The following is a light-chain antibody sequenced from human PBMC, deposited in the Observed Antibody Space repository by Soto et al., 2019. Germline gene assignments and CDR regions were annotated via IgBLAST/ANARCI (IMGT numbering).Light chain of an antibody. CDR3: AAWDDSLNGQV. CDR2: SNT. CDR1: SSNIGSNI. V-gene: IGLV1-44*01. J-gene: IGLJ1*01. Sequence: QPVLTQPPSASGTPGQRVTISCSGSSSNIGSNIVSWYQHLPGTAPKLLIYSNTQRPSGVPDRFSGSKSGTSASLAISGLQSEDEADYYCAAWDDSLNGQVFGTGTKLTVL.